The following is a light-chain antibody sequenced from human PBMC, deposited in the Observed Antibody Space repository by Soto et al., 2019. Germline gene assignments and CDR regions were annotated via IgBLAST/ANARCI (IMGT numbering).Light chain of an antibody. J-gene: IGLJ3*02. Sequence: QSVLTQPPSGSGTPGQTVTISCSGRFSNIGSNFIYWYQQLPGTAPKLLIYRNNERPSGVPDRFSASKSGTSPSLAISGLRSEDEADYHCAAWDDSLSGVVFGGGTQLTVL. CDR2: RNN. CDR3: AAWDDSLSGVV. CDR1: FSNIGSNF. V-gene: IGLV1-47*01.